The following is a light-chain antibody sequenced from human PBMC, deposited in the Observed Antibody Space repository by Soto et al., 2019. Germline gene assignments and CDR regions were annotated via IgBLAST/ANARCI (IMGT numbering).Light chain of an antibody. V-gene: IGKV1-39*01. CDR2: ATS. CDR1: QSISKY. CDR3: QKTYTTPIN. Sequence: DIQMTHSPSALSASVGDRVTITCRASQSISKYLNWYQKKPGKAPKLLIYATSSLLNGVPSRFSASGSGTDFTLTITSLQPEDFAISYCQKTYTTPINFGHGTNLEIK. J-gene: IGKJ2*01.